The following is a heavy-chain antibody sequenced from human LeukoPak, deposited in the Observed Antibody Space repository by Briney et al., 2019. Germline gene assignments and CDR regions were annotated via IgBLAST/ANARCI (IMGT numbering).Heavy chain of an antibody. V-gene: IGHV3-7*04. CDR3: ARGTYYYEF. Sequence: GGSLRLSCAASKFTFSIYWMSWVRQAPGKGLECVDYMNQLGNEKSYLDSVKGRFTISRDNAKNSLYLQMTSLRAEDTAVYYCARGTYYYEFWGQGTLVTVSS. CDR1: KFTFSIYW. D-gene: IGHD3-16*01. J-gene: IGHJ4*02. CDR2: MNQLGNEK.